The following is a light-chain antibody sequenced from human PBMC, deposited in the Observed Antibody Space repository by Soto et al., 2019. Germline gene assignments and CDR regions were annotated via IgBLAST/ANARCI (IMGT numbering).Light chain of an antibody. V-gene: IGKV3-15*01. CDR2: GAS. CDR3: QQSNNWPYT. J-gene: IGKJ2*01. Sequence: EIVMTHSPATLSVSPGERATLSCRASQSVRDNLAWYQQKPGQAPTPLIYGASTRATGIPARFSGSGSGTEFTLTINRLQSEDFALYFCQQSNNWPYTFGQGTKLEIK. CDR1: QSVRDN.